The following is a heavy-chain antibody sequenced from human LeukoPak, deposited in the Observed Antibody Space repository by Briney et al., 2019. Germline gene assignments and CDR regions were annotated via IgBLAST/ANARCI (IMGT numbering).Heavy chain of an antibody. Sequence: GGSLRLSCAASGFTFSSYAMHWVRQAPGKGLEYVSAISSNGGSTYYANSVKGRFTISRDNSKNTLHLQMGSLRAEDMAVYYCARDPDPGITGTTGDYWGQGTLVTVSS. CDR3: ARDPDPGITGTTGDY. J-gene: IGHJ4*02. CDR1: GFTFSSYA. V-gene: IGHV3-64*01. CDR2: ISSNGGST. D-gene: IGHD1-20*01.